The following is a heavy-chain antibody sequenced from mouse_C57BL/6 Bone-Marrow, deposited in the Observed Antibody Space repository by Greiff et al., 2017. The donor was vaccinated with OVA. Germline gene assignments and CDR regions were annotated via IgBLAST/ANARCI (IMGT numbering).Heavy chain of an antibody. J-gene: IGHJ4*01. CDR2: IYPGSGST. V-gene: IGHV1-55*01. Sequence: QVQLQQPGAELVKPGASVKMSCKASGYTFASYWITWVKQRPGQGLEWIGDIYPGSGSTNYNEKFKSKATLTVDTSSSTAYMQLSSLTSEDSAVYYCAGGNYPYAMDYWGQGTSVTVSS. D-gene: IGHD2-1*01. CDR1: GYTFASYW. CDR3: AGGNYPYAMDY.